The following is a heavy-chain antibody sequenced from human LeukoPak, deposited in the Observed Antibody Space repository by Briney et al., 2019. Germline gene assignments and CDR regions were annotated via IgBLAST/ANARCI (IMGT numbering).Heavy chain of an antibody. Sequence: GGSLRLSCAASGFTFSTYWMHWVRQAPGKGLVWVSRIKCDGSSTNYADSVKGRVTISRDNAKNSLYLQMNSLRAEDTALYYCAKHMGYCSGGSCYYAFDIWGQGTMVTVSS. CDR2: IKCDGSST. CDR1: GFTFSTYW. D-gene: IGHD2-15*01. J-gene: IGHJ3*02. CDR3: AKHMGYCSGGSCYYAFDI. V-gene: IGHV3-74*01.